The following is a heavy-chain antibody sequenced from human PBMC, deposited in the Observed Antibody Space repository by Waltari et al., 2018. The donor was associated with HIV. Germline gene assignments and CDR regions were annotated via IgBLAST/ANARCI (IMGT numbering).Heavy chain of an antibody. CDR3: ARLQGLGGSYYLDY. Sequence: EVQLVQSTTEVRKPGESLKISCKHSGYHFLSSWIGWVRQMPGKGLDLMGIIDPGDSNTRYRPSFQGQVTISVDKSITTACLEWTSLKASDTAMYYCARLQGLGGSYYLDYWGQGTLVTVSS. J-gene: IGHJ4*02. V-gene: IGHV5-51*01. D-gene: IGHD1-26*01. CDR2: IDPGDSNT. CDR1: GYHFLSSW.